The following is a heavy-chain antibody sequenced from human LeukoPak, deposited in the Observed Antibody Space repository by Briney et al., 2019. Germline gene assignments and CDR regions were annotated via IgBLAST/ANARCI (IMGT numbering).Heavy chain of an antibody. CDR2: IYHSGST. D-gene: IGHD7-27*01. CDR1: GGSISSSSYY. Sequence: PSETLSLTCTVSGGSISSSSYYWGWIRQPPGKGLEWIGGIYHSGSTYYNPSLKSRVTISVDTSKNQFSLKLSSVTAADTAVYYCASRKLGNDYWGQGTLVTVSS. CDR3: ASRKLGNDY. J-gene: IGHJ4*02. V-gene: IGHV4-39*07.